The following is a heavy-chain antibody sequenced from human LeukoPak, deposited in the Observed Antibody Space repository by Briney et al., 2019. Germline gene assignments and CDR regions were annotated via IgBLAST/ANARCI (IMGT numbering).Heavy chain of an antibody. V-gene: IGHV1-2*02. J-gene: IGHJ3*02. D-gene: IGHD3-3*01. CDR2: INPNSGDT. CDR3: ARVQGYDDDSFVGFSSPDDAFAI. CDR1: GYTFTAYY. Sequence: ASVKVSCKASGYTFTAYYVHWVRQAPGQGLEWLGWINPNSGDTNYAQRFQGRVTMARDASISTVYMGLTRLISDDTAVYYCARVQGYDDDSFVGFSSPDDAFAIWGQGTLVTVSS.